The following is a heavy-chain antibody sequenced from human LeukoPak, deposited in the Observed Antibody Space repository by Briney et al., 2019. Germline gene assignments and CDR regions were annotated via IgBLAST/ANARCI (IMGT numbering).Heavy chain of an antibody. CDR2: ISGSGGRT. J-gene: IGHJ4*02. D-gene: IGHD6-19*01. CDR3: AKGRAVAGPFDY. V-gene: IGHV3-23*01. Sequence: GGSLRLSCEASGCTLSSYAMSWVRQAPGKGLEWVSGISGSGGRTYYADSVKGRFTISKDNSKNTLYLQMTSLRAEDTAVYYCAKGRAVAGPFDYWGQGTLVTVSS. CDR1: GCTLSSYA.